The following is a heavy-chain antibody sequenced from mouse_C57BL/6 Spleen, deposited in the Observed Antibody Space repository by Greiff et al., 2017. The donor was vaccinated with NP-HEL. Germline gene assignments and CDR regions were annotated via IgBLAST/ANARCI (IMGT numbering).Heavy chain of an antibody. CDR2: IRSKSNNYAT. Sequence: EVHLVESGGGLVQPKGSLKLSCAASGFSFNTYAMNWVRQAPGKGLEWVARIRSKSNNYATYYADSVKDRFTISRDDSESMLYLQMNNLKTEDTAMYYCVGSNYVFAYWGQGTLVTVSA. D-gene: IGHD2-5*01. CDR1: GFSFNTYA. V-gene: IGHV10-1*01. CDR3: VGSNYVFAY. J-gene: IGHJ3*01.